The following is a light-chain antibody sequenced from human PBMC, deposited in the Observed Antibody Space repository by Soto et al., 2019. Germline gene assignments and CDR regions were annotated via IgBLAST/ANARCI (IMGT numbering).Light chain of an antibody. Sequence: EIVLTQSPGTLSLSPGERATLSCRASQSVSSSYLAWYQQKPGQAPRLLIYGASSRATGIPDRFSGSGFGTDFPLTISRLEPEDFAVYYCQQYGSSPLTFGPGTKVDIK. CDR2: GAS. V-gene: IGKV3-20*01. CDR3: QQYGSSPLT. CDR1: QSVSSSY. J-gene: IGKJ3*01.